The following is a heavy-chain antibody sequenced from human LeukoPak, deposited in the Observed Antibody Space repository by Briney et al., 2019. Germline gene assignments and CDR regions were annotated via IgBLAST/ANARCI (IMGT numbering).Heavy chain of an antibody. V-gene: IGHV1-2*02. Sequence: ASVKVSCKASGDTLTDHYIHWIRQSPRQGLEWLGWINPSGGRTHYSPKFEGRVTMTRDTSISTVYMDLDRLTSDDTAIYFCARGKWNAGSYYPGDYWGQGTLVTVSS. CDR1: GDTLTDHY. J-gene: IGHJ4*02. D-gene: IGHD3-10*01. CDR3: ARGKWNAGSYYPGDY. CDR2: INPSGGRT.